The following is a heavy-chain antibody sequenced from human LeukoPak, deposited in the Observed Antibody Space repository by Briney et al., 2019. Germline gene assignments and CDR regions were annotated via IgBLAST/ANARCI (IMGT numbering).Heavy chain of an antibody. J-gene: IGHJ1*01. V-gene: IGHV4-39*01. Sequence: SETLSLTWTVSCGSISSSSYYWGWIRQPPGKGLEWIGNIYYSGSTYYNPSLKSRVTISVDTSKNQFPLKLSSVTAADTAVYYCARQETRYFQHWGQGTLVTVSS. CDR3: ARQETRYFQH. CDR1: CGSISSSSYY. CDR2: IYYSGST.